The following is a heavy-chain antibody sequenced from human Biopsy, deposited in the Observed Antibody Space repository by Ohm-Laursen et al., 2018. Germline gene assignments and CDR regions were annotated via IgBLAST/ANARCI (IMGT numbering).Heavy chain of an antibody. D-gene: IGHD3-22*01. CDR1: GGSMTGYE. Sequence: GTLSLTCSVSGGSMTGYEWSWIRQPPGKGLEWIGSIFYRGSTHYKPSLKSRVNISVDTSKNQFSLKLNSVTAADTAVYYCARDYDTSGYYYVSWGQGTLVTVSS. V-gene: IGHV4-39*01. CDR2: IFYRGST. J-gene: IGHJ5*02. CDR3: ARDYDTSGYYYVS.